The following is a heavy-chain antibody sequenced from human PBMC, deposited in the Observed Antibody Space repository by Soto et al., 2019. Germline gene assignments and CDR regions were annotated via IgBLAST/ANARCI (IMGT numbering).Heavy chain of an antibody. J-gene: IGHJ5*02. V-gene: IGHV1-18*04. CDR3: ARDGIVVVPAAIGSKEGWFEP. CDR1: GYTFTSYG. CDR2: ISAYNGNT. D-gene: IGHD2-2*02. Sequence: QVQLVQSGAEVKKPGASVKVSCKASGYTFTSYGISWVRQAPGQGLEWMGWISAYNGNTNYAQKLQGRVTMTTDTSTSTAYMELRSLRSDDTAVYYCARDGIVVVPAAIGSKEGWFEPWGQGTLVTVSS.